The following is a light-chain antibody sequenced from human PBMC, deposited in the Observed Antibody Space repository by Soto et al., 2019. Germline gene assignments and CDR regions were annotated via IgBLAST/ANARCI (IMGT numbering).Light chain of an antibody. V-gene: IGKV4-1*01. Sequence: DIVMTQSPDFLAVSLGERATINCKSSQSVLYSSNNKNYLAWYQQKPGQPPRLLIYWASTRESGVPDRFSGSGSGTDFTLTISSLQAEDVAVYYCQQYYNTAAFGQGTKVEIK. CDR2: WAS. CDR3: QQYYNTAA. J-gene: IGKJ1*01. CDR1: QSVLYSSNNKNY.